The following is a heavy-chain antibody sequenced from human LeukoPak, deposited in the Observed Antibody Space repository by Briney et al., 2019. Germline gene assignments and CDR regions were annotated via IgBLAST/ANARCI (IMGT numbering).Heavy chain of an antibody. V-gene: IGHV4-59*12. Sequence: SETLSLTCTVSGGSISSYYWSWIRQTPGKGLEWIGYIYYSGSTNFNPSLKSRVTISVDTSKNQFSLKLSSVTAADTAVYYCARGGSSSSVDYWGQGTLVTVSS. J-gene: IGHJ4*02. D-gene: IGHD6-6*01. CDR2: IYYSGST. CDR1: GGSISSYY. CDR3: ARGGSSSSVDY.